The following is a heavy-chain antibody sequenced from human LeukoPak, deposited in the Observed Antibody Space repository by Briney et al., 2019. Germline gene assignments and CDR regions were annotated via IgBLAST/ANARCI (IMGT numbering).Heavy chain of an antibody. CDR3: AKSVIPNSYQGTYYMDV. V-gene: IGHV3-30*02. J-gene: IGHJ6*03. Sequence: QPGGSLRLFCAASGFTFSSYGMHWVRQAPGEGREWVVFMRHDETRILHGVCVTGRFTISRDNYKSMQYLQLNSLRAEDTALYYCAKSVIPNSYQGTYYMDVWGKGTTVTVFS. CDR2: MRHDETRI. D-gene: IGHD2-2*01. CDR1: GFTFSSYG.